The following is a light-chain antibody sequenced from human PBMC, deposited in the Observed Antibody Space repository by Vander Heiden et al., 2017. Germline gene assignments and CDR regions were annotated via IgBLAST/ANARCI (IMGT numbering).Light chain of an antibody. V-gene: IGKV1-17*01. CDR3: LQHNDYPFT. CDR2: LAS. Sequence: DIQTTESPSSLSASVGDRVTITCRASQGIKNDLAWYQQKPGKAPKRLIYLASTLQSGVPSRFSGSGSGTEFTLTISSLQPEDFATYYCLQHNDYPFTFGPGTKVDIK. J-gene: IGKJ3*01. CDR1: QGIKND.